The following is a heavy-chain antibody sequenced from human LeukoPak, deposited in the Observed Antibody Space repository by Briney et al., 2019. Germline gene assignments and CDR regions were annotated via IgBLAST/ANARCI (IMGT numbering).Heavy chain of an antibody. V-gene: IGHV3-66*02. CDR2: IYGGVAA. CDR1: GFNVSTNY. J-gene: IGHJ6*02. CDR3: ASRARSGYYYGMDV. D-gene: IGHD1-26*01. Sequence: GGSLRLSCAASGFNVSTNYMTWIRQAPGKGLEWVSLIYGGVAAYYAESVRGRFIISRDNSKNTLYLQMNSLRTEDTAEYYCASRARSGYYYGMDVWGQGTTVTVSS.